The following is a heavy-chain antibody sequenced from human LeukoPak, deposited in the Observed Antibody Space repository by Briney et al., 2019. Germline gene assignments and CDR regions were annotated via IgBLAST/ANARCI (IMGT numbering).Heavy chain of an antibody. J-gene: IGHJ4*02. D-gene: IGHD1-14*01. CDR2: ISSSGSTM. CDR1: GFSFSIYG. Sequence: PGRSLRLSCAASGFSFSIYGMHWVRQAPGRGLEWVSYISSSGSTMYYADSVKGRFTISRDNAKNSLYLQMNSLRAEDTAVYYCARDLTNYFDYWGQGTLVTVSS. CDR3: ARDLTNYFDY. V-gene: IGHV3-48*03.